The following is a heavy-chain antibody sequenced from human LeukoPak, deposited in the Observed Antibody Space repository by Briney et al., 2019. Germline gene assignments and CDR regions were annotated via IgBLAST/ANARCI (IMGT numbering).Heavy chain of an antibody. CDR3: AREASIVARRSDC. V-gene: IGHV3-64*01. CDR1: GFTFSSYA. J-gene: IGHJ4*02. CDR2: ISSNGGST. D-gene: IGHD6-6*01. Sequence: GGSLRLSCAASGFTFSSYAMHWVRQAPGKGLEYVSAISSNGGSTSYANSVKGRFTISRDNSKNTLYLQMGSLRAEDMAVYYCAREASIVARRSDCWGQGTLVTVAS.